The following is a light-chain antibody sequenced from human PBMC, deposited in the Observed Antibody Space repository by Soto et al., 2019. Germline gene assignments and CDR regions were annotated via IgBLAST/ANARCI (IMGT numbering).Light chain of an antibody. CDR1: SSDVAGYNY. CDR3: SSFTTHTTVI. CDR2: DVS. J-gene: IGLJ2*01. V-gene: IGLV2-14*01. Sequence: QSALTQPASVSGSPGQAITISCTGSSSDVAGYNYVSWYQQHPGKAPKLIVYDVSSRPSGVSDRFSGSKSGNTASLTVSGLQPRDEAHYYCSSFTTHTTVIFGGGTKLTVL.